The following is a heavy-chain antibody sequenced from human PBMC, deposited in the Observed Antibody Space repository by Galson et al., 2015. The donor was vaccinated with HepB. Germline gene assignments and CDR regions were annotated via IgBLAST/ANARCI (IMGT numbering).Heavy chain of an antibody. CDR3: AREAWSRGYSYGPSWNYGMDV. J-gene: IGHJ6*02. CDR2: IYTSGST. CDR1: GGSISSGSYY. D-gene: IGHD5-18*01. V-gene: IGHV4-61*02. Sequence: TLSLTCTVSGGSISSGSYYWSWIRQPAGKGLEWIGRIYTSGSTNYNPSLKSRVTISVDTSKNQFSLKLSSVTAADTAVYYCAREAWSRGYSYGPSWNYGMDVWGQGTTVTVSS.